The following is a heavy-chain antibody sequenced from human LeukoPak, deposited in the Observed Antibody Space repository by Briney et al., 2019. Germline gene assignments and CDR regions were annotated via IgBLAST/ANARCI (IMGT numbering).Heavy chain of an antibody. CDR2: IIPILGTA. D-gene: IGHD5-12*01. V-gene: IGHV1-69*13. CDR3: ARVGYSGYDYLFDY. CDR1: GGTFSSYA. J-gene: IGHJ4*02. Sequence: GASVKVSCKASGGTFSSYAISWVRQAPGQGLEWMGGIIPILGTANYAQKFQGRVTITADESTSTAYMELSSLRSEDTAVYYCARVGYSGYDYLFDYWGQGTLVTVSS.